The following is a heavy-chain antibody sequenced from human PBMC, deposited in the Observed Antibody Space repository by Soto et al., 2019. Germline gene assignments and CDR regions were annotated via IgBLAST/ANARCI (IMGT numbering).Heavy chain of an antibody. Sequence: QVQLVQSGAEVKKPGASVKVSCKASGYTFTSCGISWVRQAPGQGLEWMGWISAYNGNTNYAQKLQGRVTMTTDTSTSTAYMELRSLRSDDTAVYYCARVLSQWFGELGDYGMDVWGQGTTVTVSS. V-gene: IGHV1-18*01. D-gene: IGHD3-10*01. CDR3: ARVLSQWFGELGDYGMDV. CDR1: GYTFTSCG. CDR2: ISAYNGNT. J-gene: IGHJ6*02.